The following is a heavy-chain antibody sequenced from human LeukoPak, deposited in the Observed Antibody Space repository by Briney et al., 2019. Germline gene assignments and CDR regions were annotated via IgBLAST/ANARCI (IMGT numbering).Heavy chain of an antibody. V-gene: IGHV1-2*02. CDR2: VNPNSGGT. D-gene: IGHD3-22*01. J-gene: IGHJ4*02. CDR1: GYTFTGYY. CDR3: ARFTTYYYDRKLDY. Sequence: ASVKVSCKASGYTFTGYYMHWVRQAPGQGLEWMGWVNPNSGGTNYAQKFQGRVTMTRDTSISTAYMELSRLRSDDTAVHYCARFTTYYYDRKLDYWGQGTLVTVSS.